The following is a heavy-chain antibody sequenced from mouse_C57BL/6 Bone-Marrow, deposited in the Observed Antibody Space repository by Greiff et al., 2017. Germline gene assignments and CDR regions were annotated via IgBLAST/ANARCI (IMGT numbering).Heavy chain of an antibody. J-gene: IGHJ2*01. Sequence: QVQLQQPGAELVKPGASVKMSCKASGYTFTSYWITWVKQRPGQGLEWIGDIYPGSGSTNYNEKFKSKATLTVDTSSSTAYMQLSSLTSEDSAVYYCASYHGKENYFDYWGQGTTLTVSS. CDR1: GYTFTSYW. CDR2: IYPGSGST. D-gene: IGHD2-10*01. V-gene: IGHV1-55*01. CDR3: ASYHGKENYFDY.